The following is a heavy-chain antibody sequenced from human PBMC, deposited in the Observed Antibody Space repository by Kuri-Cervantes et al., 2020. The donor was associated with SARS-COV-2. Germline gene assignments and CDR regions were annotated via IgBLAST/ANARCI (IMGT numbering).Heavy chain of an antibody. J-gene: IGHJ4*02. CDR1: GFTFTNHA. Sequence: GGSLRLSCTASGFTFTNHAMNWVRQAPGKGLEWVSSISRSSYIFYADSVKGRFTISRDNAKNSLYLQMNSLRAEDTAVYYCARLIAPGESSGSGWNDYWGQGTLVTVSS. V-gene: IGHV3-21*01. CDR2: ISRSSYI. CDR3: ARLIAPGESSGSGWNDY. D-gene: IGHD6-19*01.